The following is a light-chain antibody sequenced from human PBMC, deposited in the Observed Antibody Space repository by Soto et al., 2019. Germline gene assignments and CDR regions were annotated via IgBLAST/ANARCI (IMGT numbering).Light chain of an antibody. J-gene: IGKJ4*01. Sequence: DIQLTQSPSFLSASIGDRVTITCPASQGISSYLAWYQQKPGKAPNLLIYSASTLQSGVPSRFSGSGSGTEFTLTISSLQPEDFATYYCQQHNSYPVTFGGGTKVEIK. CDR2: SAS. V-gene: IGKV1-9*01. CDR3: QQHNSYPVT. CDR1: QGISSY.